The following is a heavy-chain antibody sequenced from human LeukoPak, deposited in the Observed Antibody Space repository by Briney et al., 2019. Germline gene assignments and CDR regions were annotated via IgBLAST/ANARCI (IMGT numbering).Heavy chain of an antibody. J-gene: IGHJ5*02. V-gene: IGHV3-7*01. CDR2: IKQDGSER. Sequence: GGSLRLSCAASGFTFSSYWMSWVRQAPGKGLEWVANIKQDGSERYYVDSVKGRFTISRDNAKNSLYLQMNSLRAEDTAVYYCARDIVVVVAATLAYNWFDPWGQGTLVTVSS. D-gene: IGHD2-15*01. CDR3: ARDIVVVVAATLAYNWFDP. CDR1: GFTFSSYW.